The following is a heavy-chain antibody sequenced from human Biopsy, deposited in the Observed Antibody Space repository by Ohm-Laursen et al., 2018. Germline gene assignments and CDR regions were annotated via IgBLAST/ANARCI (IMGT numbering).Heavy chain of an antibody. J-gene: IGHJ4*02. CDR1: GYSFTSYY. V-gene: IGHV1-46*01. D-gene: IGHD6-19*01. CDR3: ARNTGWYGDLYYFDY. CDR2: INPSGSTT. Sequence: SVKVSCKVSGYSFTSYYMHWVRQAPGQGLEWMGMINPSGSTTSYPQIFQGRVTMTRDTSKSTVYMELSSLRSAGTAVYFCARNTGWYGDLYYFDYWGQGTLVTVSS.